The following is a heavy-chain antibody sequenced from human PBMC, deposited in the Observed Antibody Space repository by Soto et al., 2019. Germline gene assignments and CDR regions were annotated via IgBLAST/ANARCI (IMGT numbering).Heavy chain of an antibody. D-gene: IGHD6-13*01. Sequence: PSETLSLTCTVSGESINTPHYYWSWVRQPPGKGLEWIGYIYYSGNTYYNPSLQSRVIISLDTSKNQFSLKLTSVTAADTAVYYCARGSYSSNFDYWGQGTLVTVSS. CDR2: IYYSGNT. J-gene: IGHJ4*02. CDR1: GESINTPHYY. V-gene: IGHV4-30-4*01. CDR3: ARGSYSSNFDY.